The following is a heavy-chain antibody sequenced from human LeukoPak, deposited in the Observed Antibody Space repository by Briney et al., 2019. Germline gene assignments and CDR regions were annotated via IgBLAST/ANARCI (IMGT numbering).Heavy chain of an antibody. CDR2: INHSGGT. Sequence: SETLSLTCAVYGGSFSGYYWSWIRQPPGKGLEWIGEINHSGGTNYNPSLKSRVTISVDTSKNQFSPKLSSVTAADTAVYYCARVGLVPAAICWFDPWGQGTLVTVSS. D-gene: IGHD2-2*01. CDR3: ARVGLVPAAICWFDP. J-gene: IGHJ5*02. CDR1: GGSFSGYY. V-gene: IGHV4-34*01.